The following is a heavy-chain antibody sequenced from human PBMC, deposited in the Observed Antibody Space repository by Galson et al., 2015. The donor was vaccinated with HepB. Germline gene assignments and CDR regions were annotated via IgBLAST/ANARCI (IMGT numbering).Heavy chain of an antibody. CDR2: ISGSGGST. J-gene: IGHJ4*02. Sequence: SLRLSCAASGFTFSSYAMSWVRQAPGKGLEWVSAISGSGGSTGYADSVKGRFTISRDNAKNSLYLQMNSLRAEDTALYYCARESHTGWVFDYWGQGTLVTVSS. D-gene: IGHD6-19*01. CDR1: GFTFSSYA. V-gene: IGHV3-20*04. CDR3: ARESHTGWVFDY.